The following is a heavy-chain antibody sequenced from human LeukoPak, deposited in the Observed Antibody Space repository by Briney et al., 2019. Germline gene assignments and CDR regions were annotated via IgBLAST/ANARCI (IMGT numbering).Heavy chain of an antibody. Sequence: GGSLRLSCAASGFTVSSNYMSWVRQAPGKGLEWVSVIYSGGSTYYSDSVKGRFTISRDNSKNTLYLQMNSLRAEDTAVYYCARDPPGAVRGYDSYWGQGTLVTVSS. D-gene: IGHD5-12*01. CDR1: GFTVSSNY. CDR3: ARDPPGAVRGYDSY. J-gene: IGHJ4*02. V-gene: IGHV3-53*01. CDR2: IYSGGST.